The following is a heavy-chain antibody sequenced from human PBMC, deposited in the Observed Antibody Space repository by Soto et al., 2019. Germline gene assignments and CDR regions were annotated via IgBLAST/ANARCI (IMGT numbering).Heavy chain of an antibody. J-gene: IGHJ6*04. CDR1: VFGDG. V-gene: IGHV1-18*01. Sequence: QDQLVQSGAEVAKPGASVKVSCKASVFGDGISWVRQDPGQGLEWMGWINVHNGQTEYAEKFEGRVTMTSETSTNTGYLELRALRSDDTAVYYCARRGPQYMDVWGKRTTVIVSS. D-gene: IGHD3-10*01. CDR2: INVHNGQT. CDR3: ARRGPQYMDV.